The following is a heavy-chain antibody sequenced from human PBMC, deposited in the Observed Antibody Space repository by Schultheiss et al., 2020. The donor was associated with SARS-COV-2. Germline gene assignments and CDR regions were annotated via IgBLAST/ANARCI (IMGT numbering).Heavy chain of an antibody. CDR2: INHSGST. D-gene: IGHD2-2*01. CDR1: GGSISSYY. CDR3: ASRPYCSSTSCRTLYYYYYYMDV. Sequence: SETLSLTCTVSGGSISSYYWSWIRQPPGKGLEWIGEINHSGSTNYNPSLKSRVTISVDTSKNQFSLKLSSVTAADTAVYYCASRPYCSSTSCRTLYYYYYYMDVWGKGTTVTVSS. J-gene: IGHJ6*03. V-gene: IGHV4-34*01.